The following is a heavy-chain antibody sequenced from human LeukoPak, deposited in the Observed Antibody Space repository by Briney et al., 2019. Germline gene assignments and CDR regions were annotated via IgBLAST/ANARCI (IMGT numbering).Heavy chain of an antibody. CDR3: ARETVEMGTIG. D-gene: IGHD5-24*01. J-gene: IGHJ4*02. CDR2: IYSGGST. Sequence: GGSLRLSCAASGFSVSSNYMSWVRQAPGKGLEWVSVIYSGGSTYYADSVKGRFTISRDNSKNTVYLQMNSLRAEDTAVYYCARETVEMGTIGWGQGTLVTVSS. CDR1: GFSVSSNY. V-gene: IGHV3-53*01.